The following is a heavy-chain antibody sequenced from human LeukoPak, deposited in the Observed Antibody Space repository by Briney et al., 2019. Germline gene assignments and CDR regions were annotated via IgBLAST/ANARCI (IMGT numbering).Heavy chain of an antibody. J-gene: IGHJ6*02. Sequence: PSETLSLTCTVSGGSISSSSYYWGWIRQPPGKGLEWIGSIYYRGSTYYNPSLKSRVTISVDTSKNQFSLKLSSVTAADTAVYYCARRDDILTLDVWGQGTTVTVSS. CDR3: ARRDDILTLDV. V-gene: IGHV4-39*01. D-gene: IGHD3-9*01. CDR2: IYYRGST. CDR1: GGSISSSSYY.